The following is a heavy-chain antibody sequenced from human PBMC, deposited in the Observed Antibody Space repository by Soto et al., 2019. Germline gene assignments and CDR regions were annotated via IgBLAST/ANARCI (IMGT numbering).Heavy chain of an antibody. J-gene: IGHJ6*02. CDR1: GFTFSTYS. Sequence: EVQLVESGGGLVKPGGSLRLSCAASGFTFSTYSMNWVRQAPGKGLEWVSSISSSSSYIYYADSVKGRFTISRDNAKNSLYVHMNSLRAEDTAVYYCARVVDYYYHYYYYGMHVWGQGTTVTVSS. CDR2: ISSSSSYI. D-gene: IGHD3-10*01. V-gene: IGHV3-21*01. CDR3: ARVVDYYYHYYYYGMHV.